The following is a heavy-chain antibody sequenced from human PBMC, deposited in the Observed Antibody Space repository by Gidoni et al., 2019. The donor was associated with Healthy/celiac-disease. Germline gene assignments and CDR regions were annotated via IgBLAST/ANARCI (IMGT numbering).Heavy chain of an antibody. V-gene: IGHV4-59*01. CDR2: IYYSGST. CDR3: ARITGYYYGMDV. J-gene: IGHJ6*02. Sequence: QVQLQESGPGLVTPSETLSLTCTVSGGSISSYDWSWIRQPPGKGLEWIGYIYYSGSTNYNPTLKSRVTISVDTSKNQFSLKLSSVTAADTAVYYCARITGYYYGMDVWGQGTTVTVSS. D-gene: IGHD1-20*01. CDR1: GGSISSYD.